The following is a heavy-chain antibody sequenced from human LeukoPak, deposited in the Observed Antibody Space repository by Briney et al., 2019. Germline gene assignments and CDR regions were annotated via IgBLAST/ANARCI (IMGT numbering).Heavy chain of an antibody. Sequence: GGSLRLSCAAFGFTLSSFWMAWVRQAPGKGLEWAANINQDGSEERYVDAVKGRFTISRDNAKNSVHLQMNSLRVEDTAVYYCARDPGRRFDPWGQGTLVTVSS. CDR2: INQDGSEE. CDR3: ARDPGRRFDP. J-gene: IGHJ5*02. CDR1: GFTLSSFW. D-gene: IGHD1-14*01. V-gene: IGHV3-7*01.